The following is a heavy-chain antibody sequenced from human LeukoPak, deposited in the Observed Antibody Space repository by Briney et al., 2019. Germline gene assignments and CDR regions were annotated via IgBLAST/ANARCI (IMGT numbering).Heavy chain of an antibody. D-gene: IGHD6-19*01. Sequence: SETLSLTCAVYGGSFSGYYCSWIRQPPGKGLEWIGEVSHSGSTNYNPSLKSRVTISVDTSKNQFSLKLSSVTAADTAVYYCARTVDSSGWYPYYYYMDVWGKGTTVTVFS. CDR2: VSHSGST. V-gene: IGHV4-34*01. CDR1: GGSFSGYY. J-gene: IGHJ6*03. CDR3: ARTVDSSGWYPYYYYMDV.